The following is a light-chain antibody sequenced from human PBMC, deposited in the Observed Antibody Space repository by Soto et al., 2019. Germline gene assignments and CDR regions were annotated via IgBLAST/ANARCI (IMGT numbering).Light chain of an antibody. CDR3: CTFAGRYSYV. Sequence: LTQPRSVSGSPGQSVTISCTGTSSDVGSYNFVSWHQQHPGKAPKLMIYDVAKRPSGVPDRFSGSKSGNTASLTISGLQAEDVADYYCCTFAGRYSYVFGSGTKVTVL. CDR2: DVA. CDR1: SSDVGSYNF. V-gene: IGLV2-11*01. J-gene: IGLJ1*01.